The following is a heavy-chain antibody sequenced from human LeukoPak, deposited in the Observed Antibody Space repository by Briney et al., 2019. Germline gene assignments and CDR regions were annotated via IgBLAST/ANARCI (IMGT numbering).Heavy chain of an antibody. Sequence: ASVNVSCKASGYTFTGYYMHWVRQAPGQGLEWMGWINPNSGGTNYAQKFQGRVTMTRDTSISTAYMELSRLRSDDTAVYYCARDRTHCSGGSCSPFGYWGQGTLVTVSS. CDR3: ARDRTHCSGGSCSPFGY. V-gene: IGHV1-2*02. CDR1: GYTFTGYY. CDR2: INPNSGGT. J-gene: IGHJ4*02. D-gene: IGHD2-15*01.